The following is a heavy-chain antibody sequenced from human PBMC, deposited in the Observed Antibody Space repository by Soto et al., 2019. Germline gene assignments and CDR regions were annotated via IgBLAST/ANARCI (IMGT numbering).Heavy chain of an antibody. Sequence: PGGFLRLSCAASGFSFSNFAMSWVRQAPGTGLEWVSSISGSGDKTYYLDSVKGRFTISRDNSKNTLYLHMNSLGAEDTAVYFCAKDYASTWYWYFDPWGQGTLVTVSS. CDR1: GFSFSNFA. D-gene: IGHD6-13*01. CDR3: AKDYASTWYWYFDP. CDR2: ISGSGDKT. V-gene: IGHV3-23*01. J-gene: IGHJ5*02.